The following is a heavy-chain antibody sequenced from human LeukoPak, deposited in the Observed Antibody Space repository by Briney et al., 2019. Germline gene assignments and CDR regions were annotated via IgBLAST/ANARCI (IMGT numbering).Heavy chain of an antibody. Sequence: GGSLRLSCAASGFTFSSYGMHWVRQAPGKGLEWVAFIRYDGSNKYYADSVKGRFTISRDNSKNTLYLQMNSLRAKDTAVYYCAKGTHSSSWYYFDYWGQGTLVTVSS. CDR2: IRYDGSNK. CDR1: GFTFSSYG. V-gene: IGHV3-30*02. CDR3: AKGTHSSSWYYFDY. J-gene: IGHJ4*02. D-gene: IGHD6-13*01.